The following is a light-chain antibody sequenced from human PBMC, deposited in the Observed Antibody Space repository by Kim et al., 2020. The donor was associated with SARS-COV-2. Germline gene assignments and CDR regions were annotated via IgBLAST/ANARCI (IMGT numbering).Light chain of an antibody. CDR2: DVS. CDR3: TSYRTKSTYV. Sequence: QSALTQPASVSGSPGQSITISCTGTSSDVGGYNYVSWYQHHPGKAPKLIIYDVSERPSGVSNRLTGSKSGNTASLTISGLQAEDESDYYCTSYRTKSTYVFGTGTKVTVL. V-gene: IGLV2-14*03. J-gene: IGLJ1*01. CDR1: SSDVGGYNY.